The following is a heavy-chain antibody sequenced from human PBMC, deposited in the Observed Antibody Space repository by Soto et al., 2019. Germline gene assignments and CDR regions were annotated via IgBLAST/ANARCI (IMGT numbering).Heavy chain of an antibody. CDR3: AKDLTSYGLAAVLDY. Sequence: QVQLVESGGGVVQPGRSLRLSCAASGFTFSSYGMHWVRQAPGEGLEWVAVISYDGSNKYYADSGKGRFTISRDNSKNTLYLQMNSLRAEDTAVYYCAKDLTSYGLAAVLDYWGQGTLVTVSS. CDR1: GFTFSSYG. D-gene: IGHD5-18*01. CDR2: ISYDGSNK. V-gene: IGHV3-30*18. J-gene: IGHJ4*02.